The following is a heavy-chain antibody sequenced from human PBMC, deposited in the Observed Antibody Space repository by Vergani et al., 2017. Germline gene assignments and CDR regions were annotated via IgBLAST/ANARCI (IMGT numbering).Heavy chain of an antibody. CDR2: IDPSDSYT. J-gene: IGHJ5*02. Sequence: EVQLVQSGAEVKKPGESLRISCKGSGYSFTRYWISWVRQMPGKGLEWMGRIDPSDSYTNYSPSFQGHVTIPADKSISTAYLQWSSLKASDTAMYYCAREAGNADHNNGFDPWGQGTLVTVSS. D-gene: IGHD1-1*01. V-gene: IGHV5-10-1*01. CDR3: AREAGNADHNNGFDP. CDR1: GYSFTRYW.